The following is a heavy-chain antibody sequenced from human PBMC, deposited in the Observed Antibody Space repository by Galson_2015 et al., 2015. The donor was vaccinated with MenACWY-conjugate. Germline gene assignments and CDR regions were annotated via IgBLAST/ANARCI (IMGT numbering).Heavy chain of an antibody. D-gene: IGHD2-15*01. V-gene: IGHV3-23*01. CDR1: GFTFSTYA. CDR3: AKANSGGICTSGWACWFDP. CDR2: ISGSGTT. J-gene: IGHJ5*02. Sequence: SLRLSCAASGFTFSTYAMSWVRQAPGKGLEWVSAISGSGTTYYADSVKGRFTISRDNSKNMVYLQMNSLRAEDTAIYYCAKANSGGICTSGWACWFDPWGQGSLVIVSS.